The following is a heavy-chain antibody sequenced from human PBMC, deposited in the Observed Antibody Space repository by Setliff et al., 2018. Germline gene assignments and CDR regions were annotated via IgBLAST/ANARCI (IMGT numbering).Heavy chain of an antibody. Sequence: PSETLSLTCGVSGYSISSGHFWGWIRQPPGKGLEWLGNIFHSGSTYYNPTLNSRVTMSVDTSKNQFSLMLTSVTAADTAVYYCRFWSSYYKNDYWAQGTLVTVSS. D-gene: IGHD3-3*01. CDR1: GYSISSGHF. V-gene: IGHV4-38-2*01. J-gene: IGHJ4*02. CDR3: RFWSSYYKNDY. CDR2: IFHSGST.